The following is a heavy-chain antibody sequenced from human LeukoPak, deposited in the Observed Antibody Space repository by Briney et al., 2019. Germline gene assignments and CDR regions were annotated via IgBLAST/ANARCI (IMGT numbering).Heavy chain of an antibody. CDR2: IYNSGST. D-gene: IGHD2-8*01. CDR3: ARDTGYCTNGVCPNWFDP. CDR1: GGSISSYY. V-gene: IGHV4-59*12. Sequence: SETLSLTCTVSGGSISSYYWSWIRQPPGKGLEWIGYIYNSGSTNYNPSLKSRVTMSVDTSKNQFSLKLSSVTAADTAVYYCARDTGYCTNGVCPNWFDPWGQGTLVTVP. J-gene: IGHJ5*02.